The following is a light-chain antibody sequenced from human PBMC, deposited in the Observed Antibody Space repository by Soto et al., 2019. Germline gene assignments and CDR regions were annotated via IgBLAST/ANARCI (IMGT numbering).Light chain of an antibody. Sequence: DVQMTQSPSTLSASVGDRVTITCRASQSISRWLAWYQQKPGKAPNLLIYDGSTLASGVPPRFSGGGFGTEFTLNISSLQPDDSAIYYCQHYNTYSKAFGPGTRVEIK. CDR2: DGS. CDR1: QSISRW. CDR3: QHYNTYSKA. V-gene: IGKV1-5*01. J-gene: IGKJ3*01.